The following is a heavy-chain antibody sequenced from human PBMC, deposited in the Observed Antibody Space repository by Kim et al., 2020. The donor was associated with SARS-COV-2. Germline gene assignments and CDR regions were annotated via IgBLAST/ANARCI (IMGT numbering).Heavy chain of an antibody. Sequence: SETLSLTCTVSGGSVSSGSYYWSWIRQPPGKGLEWIGYIYYSGSTNYNPSLKSRVTISVDTSKNQFSLKLSSVTAADTAVYYCARDLDYWGQGTLVTVSS. CDR1: GGSVSSGSYY. V-gene: IGHV4-61*01. J-gene: IGHJ4*02. CDR2: IYYSGST. CDR3: ARDLDY.